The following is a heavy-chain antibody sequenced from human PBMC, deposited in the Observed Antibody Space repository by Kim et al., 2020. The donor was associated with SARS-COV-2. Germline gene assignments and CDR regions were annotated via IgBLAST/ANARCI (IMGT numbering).Heavy chain of an antibody. CDR2: ISAYNGNT. D-gene: IGHD4-17*01. Sequence: ASVKVSCKASGYTFTSYGISWVRQAPGQGLEWMGWISAYNGNTNYAQKLQGRVTMTTDTSTSTAYMELRSLRSDDTAVYYCARVPRLYYGDYRDTNFDYWGQGTLVTVSS. CDR1: GYTFTSYG. V-gene: IGHV1-18*04. J-gene: IGHJ4*02. CDR3: ARVPRLYYGDYRDTNFDY.